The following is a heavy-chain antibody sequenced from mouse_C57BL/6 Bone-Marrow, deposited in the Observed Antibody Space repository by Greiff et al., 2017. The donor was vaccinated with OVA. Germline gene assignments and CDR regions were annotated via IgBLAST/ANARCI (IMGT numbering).Heavy chain of an antibody. J-gene: IGHJ1*03. CDR1: GFTFNTYA. V-gene: IGHV10-3*01. D-gene: IGHD1-1*01. CDR3: VRGITTVVATNFDV. CDR2: IRSKSSNYAT. Sequence: EVQGVESGGGLVQPKGSLKLSCAASGFTFNTYAMHWVRQAPGKGLEWVARIRSKSSNYATYYADSVKDRFTISRDDSQSMLYLQMNNLKTEDTATYYCVRGITTVVATNFDVWGTGTTVTVSS.